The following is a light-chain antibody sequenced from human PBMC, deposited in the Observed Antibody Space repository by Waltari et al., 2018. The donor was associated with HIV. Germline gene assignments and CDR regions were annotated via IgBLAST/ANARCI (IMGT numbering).Light chain of an antibody. V-gene: IGLV7-43*01. CDR1: TGPVTSDYY. CDR2: NTG. CDR3: LLYYGGSWV. Sequence: QTVVTQEPSLTVSPGGTVTLTCASTTGPVTSDYYPNWFQQKPGQAPRSLIYNTGNKNSWTPARFSGSLLGDKAALTLSGVQAEDEAEYYCLLYYGGSWVFGGGTKLTVL. J-gene: IGLJ3*02.